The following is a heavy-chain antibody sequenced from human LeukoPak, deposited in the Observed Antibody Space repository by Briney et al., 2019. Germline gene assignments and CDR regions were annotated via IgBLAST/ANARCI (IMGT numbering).Heavy chain of an antibody. D-gene: IGHD3-16*01. CDR1: GGTFSSYA. CDR3: ARDSSIMITFGGVIDSNWFDP. J-gene: IGHJ5*02. V-gene: IGHV1-69*13. Sequence: AASVKVSCKASGGTFSSYAISWVRQAPGQGLEWMGRIIPIFGIANYAQKFQGRVTITADESTSTAYMELSSLRSEDTAVYYCARDSSIMITFGGVIDSNWFDPWGQGTLVTVSS. CDR2: IIPIFGIA.